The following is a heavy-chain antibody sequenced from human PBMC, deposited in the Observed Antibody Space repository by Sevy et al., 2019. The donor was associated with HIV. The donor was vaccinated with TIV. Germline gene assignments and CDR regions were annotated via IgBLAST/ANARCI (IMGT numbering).Heavy chain of an antibody. V-gene: IGHV3-49*04. D-gene: IGHD5-18*01. Sequence: GGSLRLSCTASGFTFGDYAMSWVRQAPGKGLEWVGFIRSKAYGGTTEYAASVKGRFTISRDDSKSIAYLQMNSLKTEDTAVYYCTRNRHSGYSYGYTDIWGQGTMVTVSS. J-gene: IGHJ3*02. CDR2: IRSKAYGGTT. CDR3: TRNRHSGYSYGYTDI. CDR1: GFTFGDYA.